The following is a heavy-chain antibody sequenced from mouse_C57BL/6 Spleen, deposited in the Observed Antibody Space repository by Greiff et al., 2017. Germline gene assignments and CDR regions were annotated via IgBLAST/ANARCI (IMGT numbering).Heavy chain of an antibody. V-gene: IGHV1-81*01. D-gene: IGHD2-5*01. CDR3: ARHYSNYLDY. J-gene: IGHJ2*01. CDR2: IYPRSGNT. CDR1: GYTFTSYG. Sequence: QVQLKQSGPELVKPGASVKISCKASGYTFTSYGISWVKQRTGQGLEWIGEIYPRSGNTYYNEKFKGKATLTADKSSSTAYMELRSLTSEDSAVYFCARHYSNYLDYWAKAPLSQSPQ.